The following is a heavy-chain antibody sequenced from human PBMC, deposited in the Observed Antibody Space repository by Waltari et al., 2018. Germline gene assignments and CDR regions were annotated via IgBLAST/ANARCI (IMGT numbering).Heavy chain of an antibody. CDR3: AKDLVDIVVVVAATPEYFQH. J-gene: IGHJ1*01. D-gene: IGHD2-15*01. Sequence: EVQLLESGGGLVQPGGSLRLSCAASGFTFSSYAMSWVRQAPGKGLEWVSAISGSGGSTYYAVSVKGRLTISRDNSKNTLYLQMNSLRAEDTAVYYCAKDLVDIVVVVAATPEYFQHWGQGTLVTVSS. CDR2: ISGSGGST. V-gene: IGHV3-23*01. CDR1: GFTFSSYA.